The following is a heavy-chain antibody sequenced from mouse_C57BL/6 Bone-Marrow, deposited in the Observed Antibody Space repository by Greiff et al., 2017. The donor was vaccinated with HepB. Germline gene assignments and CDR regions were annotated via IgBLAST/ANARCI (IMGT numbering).Heavy chain of an antibody. D-gene: IGHD2-5*01. CDR3: ARYWYSNYGENYFDY. J-gene: IGHJ2*01. CDR2: IYPGDGDT. Sequence: QVQLQQSGAELVKPGASVKISCKASGYAFSSYWMNWVKQRPGKGLEWIGQIYPGDGDTNYNGKFKGKATLTADKSSSTAYMQLSSLTSEDSAVYFCARYWYSNYGENYFDYWGQGTTLTVSS. V-gene: IGHV1-80*01. CDR1: GYAFSSYW.